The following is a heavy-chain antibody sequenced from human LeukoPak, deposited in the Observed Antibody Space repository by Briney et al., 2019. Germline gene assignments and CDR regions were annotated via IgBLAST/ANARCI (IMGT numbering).Heavy chain of an antibody. Sequence: GGSLRLSCAASGFTFSSYSMNWVRQAPGKGLEWVSSISSSRSYIYYADSVKGRFTISRDNAKNSLYLQMNSLRAEDTAVYYCARVDDYSNSLDYWGQGTLVTVSS. CDR2: ISSSRSYI. J-gene: IGHJ4*02. CDR1: GFTFSSYS. V-gene: IGHV3-21*01. D-gene: IGHD4-11*01. CDR3: ARVDDYSNSLDY.